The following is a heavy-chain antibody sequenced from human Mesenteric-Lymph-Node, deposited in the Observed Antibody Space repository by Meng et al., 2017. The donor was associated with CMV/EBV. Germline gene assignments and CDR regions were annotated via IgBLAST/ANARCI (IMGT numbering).Heavy chain of an antibody. Sequence: GESLKISCAASGFTFSNYAMSWVRQAPGKGLEWVSSISSSSSYIYYADSVKGRFTISRDNAKNSLYLQMNSLRAEDTAVYYCARGGGSGWYEGNDYWGQGTLVTVSS. CDR3: ARGGGSGWYEGNDY. D-gene: IGHD6-19*01. CDR2: ISSSSSYI. J-gene: IGHJ4*02. V-gene: IGHV3-21*01. CDR1: GFTFSNYA.